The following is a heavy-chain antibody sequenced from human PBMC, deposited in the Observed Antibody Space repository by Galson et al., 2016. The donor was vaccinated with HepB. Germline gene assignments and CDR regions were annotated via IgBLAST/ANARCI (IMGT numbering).Heavy chain of an antibody. V-gene: IGHV3-23*01. CDR3: AKTGVFGSGYPAYHFDS. J-gene: IGHJ4*02. CDR1: GFIFRTSA. D-gene: IGHD3-10*01. Sequence: SLRLSCAASGFIFRTSAMTWVRQAPGQGLEWVSATTSSTSDTYYAAAVKGRFTISSDNSKDTVYLQMSGLRDDDTAVYYCAKTGVFGSGYPAYHFDSWGQGILVTVSS. CDR2: TTSSTSDT.